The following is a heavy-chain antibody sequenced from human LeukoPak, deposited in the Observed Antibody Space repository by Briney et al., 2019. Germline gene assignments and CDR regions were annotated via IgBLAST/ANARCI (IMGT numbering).Heavy chain of an antibody. D-gene: IGHD5-24*01. CDR2: ISYDGSNK. CDR1: GFTFNSYG. V-gene: IGHV3-30*18. Sequence: GGSLRLSCAASGFTFNSYGMHRVRQAPGKGLEWVAVISYDGSNKYYADSVKGRFTISRDNSKNTLYLQMNSLRAEDTAVYYCAKDRRWREMATPLDYWGQGTLVTVSS. J-gene: IGHJ4*02. CDR3: AKDRRWREMATPLDY.